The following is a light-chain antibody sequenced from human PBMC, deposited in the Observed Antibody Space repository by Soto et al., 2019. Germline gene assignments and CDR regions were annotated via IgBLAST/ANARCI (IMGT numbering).Light chain of an antibody. CDR2: AAS. Sequence: IQFTQSPSSLSASVGDRVTITCRASQGISSYLAWYQQKPGKAPKLLIYAASTLQSGVPSRFSGSGSGTDFTLTISSLQPEDFATYYCQQLNSYPPWTFGQGTKVDIK. CDR1: QGISSY. CDR3: QQLNSYPPWT. J-gene: IGKJ1*01. V-gene: IGKV1-9*01.